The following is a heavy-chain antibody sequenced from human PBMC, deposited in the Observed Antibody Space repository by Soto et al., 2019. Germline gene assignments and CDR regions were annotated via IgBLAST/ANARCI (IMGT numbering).Heavy chain of an antibody. V-gene: IGHV1-8*01. J-gene: IGHJ6*03. CDR1: GYTFTSYD. Sequence: ASVKVSCKASGYTFTSYDINWVRQATGQGLEWMGWMNPNSGNTGYAQKFQGRVTMTRNTSISTAYMELSSLRSEDTAVYYCAREGAVGYYYYMDVWGKGTTVTVSS. CDR3: AREGAVGYYYYMDV. CDR2: MNPNSGNT.